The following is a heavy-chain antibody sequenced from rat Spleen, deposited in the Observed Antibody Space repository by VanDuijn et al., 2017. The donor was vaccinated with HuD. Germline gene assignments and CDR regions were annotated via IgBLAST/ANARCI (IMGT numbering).Heavy chain of an antibody. J-gene: IGHJ2*01. CDR2: VSYDGSNN. CDR3: ARHGDYYGGGYYYVGFDY. Sequence: EVQLVESGGGLVQPGRSLKLSCAVSGFTFSNYDMAWVRQAPTKGLEWVATVSYDGSNNYYRDSVKGRFTISTDNSKSTLYLQINSLRSEDTATYFCARHGDYYGGGYYYVGFDYWGQGVMVTVSS. CDR1: GFTFSNYD. D-gene: IGHD1-12*02. V-gene: IGHV5-29*01.